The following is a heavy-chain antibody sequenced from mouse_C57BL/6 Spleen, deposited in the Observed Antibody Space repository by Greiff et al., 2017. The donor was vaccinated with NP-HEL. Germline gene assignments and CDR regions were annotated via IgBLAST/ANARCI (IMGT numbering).Heavy chain of an antibody. J-gene: IGHJ4*01. Sequence: DVKLVESGGGLVQPGGSLSLSCAASGFTFTDYYMSWVRQPPGKALEWLGFIRNKANGYTTEYSASVKGRFTISRDNSQSILYLQMNALRAEDSATYYCARDGGTGAMDYWGQGTSVTVSS. CDR2: IRNKANGYTT. CDR1: GFTFTDYY. D-gene: IGHD3-3*01. CDR3: ARDGGTGAMDY. V-gene: IGHV7-3*01.